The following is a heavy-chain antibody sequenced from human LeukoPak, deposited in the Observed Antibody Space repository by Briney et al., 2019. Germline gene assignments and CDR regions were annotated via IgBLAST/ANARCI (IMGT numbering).Heavy chain of an antibody. Sequence: ASVKVSCKASGYTFTSYAMHWVRQSPGQKLEWMGWINAGNGNTKYSQEFQGRVTITRDTSASTAYMELSSLRSEDMAVYYCARSSTWGYYFDYWGQGTLVTVSS. CDR3: ARSSTWGYYFDY. V-gene: IGHV1-3*03. CDR1: GYTFTSYA. J-gene: IGHJ4*02. D-gene: IGHD2-2*01. CDR2: INAGNGNT.